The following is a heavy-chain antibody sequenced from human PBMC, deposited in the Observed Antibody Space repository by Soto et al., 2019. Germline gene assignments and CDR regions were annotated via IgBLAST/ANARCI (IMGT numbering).Heavy chain of an antibody. D-gene: IGHD6-19*01. J-gene: IGHJ4*02. V-gene: IGHV3-74*01. Sequence: EVQLVESGGGLVQPGGSLRLSCAASGFTFSSYWMHGVRQAPGKGLVWVSRINSDGSSPSYADSVKGRFTISRDNAKNTLYLQMNSLRAEDTAVYYCAVAVAGPTAIGYWGQGTLVTVSS. CDR3: AVAVAGPTAIGY. CDR1: GFTFSSYW. CDR2: INSDGSSP.